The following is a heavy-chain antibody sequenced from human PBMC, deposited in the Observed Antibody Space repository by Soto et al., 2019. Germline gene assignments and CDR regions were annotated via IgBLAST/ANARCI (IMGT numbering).Heavy chain of an antibody. CDR3: AMDYRDTHWIDF. CDR1: GFTFDEYA. D-gene: IGHD3-16*02. V-gene: IGHV3-9*01. Sequence: PGGSLRLSCAASGFTFDEYAMHWVRQAPGKGLEWVSGISYDSGAIGYADSVKGRFTISRDNTRNSLFLQLNSLRTDDTAFYYSAMDYRDTHWIDFLGLGTLITVSS. J-gene: IGHJ5*01. CDR2: ISYDSGAI.